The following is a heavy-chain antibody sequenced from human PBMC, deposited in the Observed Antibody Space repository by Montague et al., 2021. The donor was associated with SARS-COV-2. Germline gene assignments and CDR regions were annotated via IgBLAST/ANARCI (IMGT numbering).Heavy chain of an antibody. D-gene: IGHD3-22*01. Sequence: SETLSLTCAVYGGSFSGYYWSWIRQPPGKGLEWIGEINHSRSTNYNPSLKSRVTISVDTSKNQFSLKLSSVTAADTAVYYCARGPRITMIVVVITDIWFDPWGQGTLVTVSS. V-gene: IGHV4-34*01. J-gene: IGHJ5*02. CDR3: ARGPRITMIVVVITDIWFDP. CDR2: INHSRST. CDR1: GGSFSGYY.